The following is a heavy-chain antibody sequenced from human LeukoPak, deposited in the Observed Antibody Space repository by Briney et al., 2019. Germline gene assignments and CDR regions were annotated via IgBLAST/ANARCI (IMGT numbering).Heavy chain of an antibody. D-gene: IGHD7-27*01. Sequence: GGSLRLSCAASGFTFSNYAMNWVRQAPGKGLEWVAGIGGGDDIHYADSVKGRFTGSRDDSKNTLYLQMSSLRIEDTAVYYCAKDATPFNSIWDYFDSWGQGTLVTVTA. J-gene: IGHJ4*02. CDR2: IGGGDDI. CDR1: GFTFSNYA. CDR3: AKDATPFNSIWDYFDS. V-gene: IGHV3-23*01.